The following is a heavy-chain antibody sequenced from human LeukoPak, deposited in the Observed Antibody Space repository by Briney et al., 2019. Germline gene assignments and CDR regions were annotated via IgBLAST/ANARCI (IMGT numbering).Heavy chain of an antibody. Sequence: SETLSLTCAVYGGSFSGYYWSWIRQPPGKGLEWIGEINHSGSTNYNPSLKSRVTISVDTSKNQFSLKLSSVTAADTAVYYCARQSSSSWSYYFDYWGQGTLVTVSS. D-gene: IGHD6-13*01. CDR2: INHSGST. CDR1: GGSFSGYY. V-gene: IGHV4-34*01. CDR3: ARQSSSSWSYYFDY. J-gene: IGHJ4*02.